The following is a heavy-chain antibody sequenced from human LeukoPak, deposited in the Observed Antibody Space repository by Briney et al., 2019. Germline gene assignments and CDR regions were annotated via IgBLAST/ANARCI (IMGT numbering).Heavy chain of an antibody. CDR3: ARASLSEIIAAEAFFDC. Sequence: PGGSLRLSCAASGFAFSSYSMNWVRQAPGKGLEWVSSISGTSTYIYFANSLKGRFSISRDNAKNSLYLQMNSLRAEDTAVYFCARASLSEIIAAEAFFDCWGQGTLVTVSS. CDR2: ISGTSTYI. V-gene: IGHV3-21*01. D-gene: IGHD6-13*01. CDR1: GFAFSSYS. J-gene: IGHJ4*02.